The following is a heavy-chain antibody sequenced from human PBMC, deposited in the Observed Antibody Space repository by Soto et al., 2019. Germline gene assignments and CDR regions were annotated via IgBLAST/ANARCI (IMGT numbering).Heavy chain of an antibody. CDR3: SRTRVPLLRCLEWLLYGAFDI. CDR2: ISAYNGNT. Sequence: ASVKVSCKASGYTFTSYGISWVRQAPGQGLEWMGWISAYNGNTNYAQKPQGRVTMTTDTSTSTAYMELRSLRSDDTAVDYCSRTRVPLLRCLEWLLYGAFDIWGQGTMVTVSS. J-gene: IGHJ3*02. V-gene: IGHV1-18*01. CDR1: GYTFTSYG. D-gene: IGHD3-3*01.